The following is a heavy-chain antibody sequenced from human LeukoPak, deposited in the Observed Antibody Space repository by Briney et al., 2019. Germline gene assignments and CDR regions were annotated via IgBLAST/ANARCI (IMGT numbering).Heavy chain of an antibody. CDR3: ARDAGSVGLNWLDP. CDR1: GYTFTSYG. V-gene: IGHV1-18*01. CDR2: ISAYNGNT. J-gene: IGHJ5*02. D-gene: IGHD3-10*01. Sequence: ASVKVSCKASGYTFTSYGISWMRQAPGQGLEWMGWISAYNGNTNYAQKLQGRVTMTTDTSTSTAYMELRSLRSDDTAVYYCARDAGSVGLNWLDPWGLRTLVTVSS.